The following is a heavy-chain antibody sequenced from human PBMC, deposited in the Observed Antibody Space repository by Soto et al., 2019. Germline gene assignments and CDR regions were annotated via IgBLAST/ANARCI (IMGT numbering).Heavy chain of an antibody. CDR2: INAGNGNT. Sequence: ASVKVSCKASGYTFTSYAMRWVRQAPGQRLEWMGWINAGNGNTKYSQKFQGRVTITRDTSASTAYMELSSLRSEDTAVYYCARGSRHGEVDYWGQGTLVTVSS. V-gene: IGHV1-3*01. CDR1: GYTFTSYA. CDR3: ARGSRHGEVDY. J-gene: IGHJ4*02.